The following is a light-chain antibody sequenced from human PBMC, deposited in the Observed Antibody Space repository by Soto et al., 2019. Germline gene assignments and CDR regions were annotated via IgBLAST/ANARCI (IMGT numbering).Light chain of an antibody. V-gene: IGLV1-51*01. CDR1: SSNIGDNY. Sequence: QSVLTQPPSMSAAPGQRVTISCSGSSSNIGDNYVSWYQQLPGAAPKLLIYDNNKRPSGTPDRFSGCKSGTSGALGITGLQTGYEADYYCGTWDNTLSAVVFGGGTKLTVL. CDR2: DNN. J-gene: IGLJ2*01. CDR3: GTWDNTLSAVV.